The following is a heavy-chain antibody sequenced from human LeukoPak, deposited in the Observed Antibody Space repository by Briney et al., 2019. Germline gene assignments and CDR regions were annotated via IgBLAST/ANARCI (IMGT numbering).Heavy chain of an antibody. CDR1: GGSISSGGYY. CDR2: IYHSGST. Sequence: SETLSLTCTVSGGSISSGGYYWSWIRQPPGKGLEWIGYIYHSGSTYYNPSLKSRVTISVDRSKNQFSLKLSSVTAADTAVYYCARMRGTVMEYWGQGTLVTVSS. V-gene: IGHV4-30-2*01. J-gene: IGHJ4*02. D-gene: IGHD4-11*01. CDR3: ARMRGTVMEY.